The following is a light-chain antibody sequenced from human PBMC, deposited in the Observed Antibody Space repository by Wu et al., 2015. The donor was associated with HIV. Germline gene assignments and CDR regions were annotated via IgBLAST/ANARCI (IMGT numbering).Light chain of an antibody. CDR1: QGISSY. J-gene: IGKJ4*01. Sequence: IQMTQSPSSVSASVGDRVTITCRASQGISSYLAWFQQKPEKAPKFLIFAASTLQSGVPSRFSGSGSGTDFTLTISRLQSEDFATYYCLQYYTYPLTFGGGTKVEIK. CDR3: LQYYTYPLT. CDR2: AAS. V-gene: IGKV1-8*01.